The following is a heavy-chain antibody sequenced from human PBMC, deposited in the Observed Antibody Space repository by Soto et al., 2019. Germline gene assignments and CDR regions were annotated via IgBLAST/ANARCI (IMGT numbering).Heavy chain of an antibody. D-gene: IGHD1-26*01. Sequence: SSVKVSCKASGGTFSSYAISWVRQAPGQGLEWMGGIIPIFGTANYAQKFQGRVTITADESTSTAYMELSSLRSEDTAVYYCARGILVYSRSYGAFDIWGQGTMVTVS. CDR2: IIPIFGTA. J-gene: IGHJ3*02. CDR1: GGTFSSYA. CDR3: ARGILVYSRSYGAFDI. V-gene: IGHV1-69*13.